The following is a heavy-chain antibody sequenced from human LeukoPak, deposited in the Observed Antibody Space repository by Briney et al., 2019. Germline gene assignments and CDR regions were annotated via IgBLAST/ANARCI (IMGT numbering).Heavy chain of an antibody. CDR2: IYSGGST. J-gene: IGHJ4*02. Sequence: PGGSLRLSCAASGFTVSSNYMSWVRQAPGKGLEWVSVIYSGGSTYYADSVKGRFTISRDNSKNTLYLQMNSLRAEDTAVYYCARTPSYDILTGSYWGQGTLVTVSS. CDR1: GFTVSSNY. D-gene: IGHD3-9*01. CDR3: ARTPSYDILTGSY. V-gene: IGHV3-53*01.